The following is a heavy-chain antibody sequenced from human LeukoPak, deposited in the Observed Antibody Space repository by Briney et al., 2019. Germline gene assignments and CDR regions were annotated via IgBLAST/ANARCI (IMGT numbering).Heavy chain of an antibody. CDR2: IYHSGST. J-gene: IGHJ4*02. CDR1: GGSISSGGYY. Sequence: SETLSLTCTVSGGSISSGGYYWSWIRQPPGKGLEWIGYIYHSGSTYYNPPLKSRVTISVDRSKNQFSLKLSSVTAADTAVYYCARAYPGPIAHFDYWGQGTLVTVSS. CDR3: ARAYPGPIAHFDY. D-gene: IGHD2-15*01. V-gene: IGHV4-30-2*01.